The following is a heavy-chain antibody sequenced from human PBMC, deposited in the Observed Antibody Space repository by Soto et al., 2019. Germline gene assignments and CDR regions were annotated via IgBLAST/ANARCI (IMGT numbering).Heavy chain of an antibody. Sequence: EVQLVESGGSSVQPGGSLRLSCAASGFTFSDHYMDWVRQAPGKGLEWVARSRNKAKSYTTVYAASVKDRFTISRDESKNSLYLEMSSLKAEDTAVYFCVRGYHSFDVWGRGTMVTVSS. CDR3: VRGYHSFDV. V-gene: IGHV3-72*01. CDR2: SRNKAKSYTT. J-gene: IGHJ3*01. CDR1: GFTFSDHY. D-gene: IGHD1-1*01.